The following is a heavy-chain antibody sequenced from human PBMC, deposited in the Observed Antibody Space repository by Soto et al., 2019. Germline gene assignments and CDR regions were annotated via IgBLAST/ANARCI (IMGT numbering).Heavy chain of an antibody. J-gene: IGHJ6*03. CDR3: ATGGSRSGYYQSDYYYYYMDV. V-gene: IGHV1-24*01. CDR1: GYNLTELS. CDR2: FDPEDSET. D-gene: IGHD3-22*01. Sequence: ASVKVSCKVSGYNLTELSMHWVRQAPGKGLEWMGGFDPEDSETIYAQKFQGRVTMTEDTSTDTAYMELSSLRSEDTAVYYCATGGSRSGYYQSDYYYYYMDVWGKGTTVTVSS.